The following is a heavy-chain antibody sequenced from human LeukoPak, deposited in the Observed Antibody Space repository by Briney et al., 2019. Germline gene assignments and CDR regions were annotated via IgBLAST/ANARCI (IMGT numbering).Heavy chain of an antibody. V-gene: IGHV3-7*01. D-gene: IGHD6-13*01. Sequence: GGSLRLFCAASGFTFSDYWMTWVRQAPGKGLEWVANIKEDGTEKYYVDSVKCRFTVSRDNGKNSLFLQMSSLTVEDTAVYYCAIERRQLFTSSWPYWGRGTLVTVST. CDR1: GFTFSDYW. CDR2: IKEDGTEK. CDR3: AIERRQLFTSSWPY. J-gene: IGHJ4*01.